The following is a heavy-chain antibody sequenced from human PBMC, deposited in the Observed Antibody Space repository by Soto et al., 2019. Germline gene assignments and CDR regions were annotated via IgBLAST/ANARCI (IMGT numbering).Heavy chain of an antibody. D-gene: IGHD6-19*01. Sequence: GGSLRLSCAASGFTVSSNYMSWVRQAPGKGLEWVSVIYSGGSTYYADSVKGRFTISRDNSKNTLYLQMNSLRAEDTAAYYCASKTVAGTSAYYYYGMDVWGQGTTVTVSS. CDR3: ASKTVAGTSAYYYYGMDV. CDR1: GFTVSSNY. V-gene: IGHV3-53*01. CDR2: IYSGGST. J-gene: IGHJ6*02.